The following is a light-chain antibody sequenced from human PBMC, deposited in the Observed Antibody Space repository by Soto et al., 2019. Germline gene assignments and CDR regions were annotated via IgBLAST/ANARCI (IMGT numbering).Light chain of an antibody. CDR1: QDISSW. CDR3: QQLNSYPAIT. CDR2: ATS. V-gene: IGKV1-12*01. J-gene: IGKJ5*01. Sequence: DIQMTQSRSSGSASVGDSVCSTCRASQDISSWLAWYQQKPGTAPKVLIYATSTLQSGVPSRFSGSASGTDFTLTISSLQPQDFAPYHCQQLNSYPAITFAQGTRLEIK.